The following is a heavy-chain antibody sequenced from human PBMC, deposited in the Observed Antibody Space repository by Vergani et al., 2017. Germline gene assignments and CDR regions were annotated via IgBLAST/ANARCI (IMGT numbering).Heavy chain of an antibody. Sequence: QVQLVQSGAEVKKPGASVKVSCKASGYTFTSYYMHWVRQAPGQGLEWMGIINPSGGSTSYAQKFQGRVTMTRDTSTSTVYMELSSLRSEDTAVYYCARVGPSDDPPHLSSGHSRAFDIWGQGTMVTVSS. V-gene: IGHV1-46*03. CDR2: INPSGGST. CDR3: ARVGPSDDPPHLSSGHSRAFDI. J-gene: IGHJ3*02. CDR1: GYTFTSYY. D-gene: IGHD3-22*01.